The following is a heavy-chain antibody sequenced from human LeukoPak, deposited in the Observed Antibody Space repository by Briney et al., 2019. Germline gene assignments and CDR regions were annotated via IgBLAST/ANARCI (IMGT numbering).Heavy chain of an antibody. Sequence: SETLSLTCAVDGGSFSGFYWSWIRQTAGKGLQGIGEINHTGKTNYNPSLTDYNPSLKSRVTISVDSSKNDLSLRVSSVTAADTGLYFCATVRHDPLEYGYYMDVWGKGTTVTVSS. V-gene: IGHV4-34*01. CDR2: INHTGKTNYNPSLT. CDR3: ATVRHDPLEYGYYMDV. D-gene: IGHD3-3*01. CDR1: GGSFSGFY. J-gene: IGHJ6*03.